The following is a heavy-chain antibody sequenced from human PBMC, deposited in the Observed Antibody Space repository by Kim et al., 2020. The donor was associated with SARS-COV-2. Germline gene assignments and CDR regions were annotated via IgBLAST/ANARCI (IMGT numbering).Heavy chain of an antibody. V-gene: IGHV4-39*01. CDR2: ISYSGRT. CDR3: ARGMFGVVIMPYYYYYMDV. CDR1: GGYISSNDHY. J-gene: IGHJ6*03. D-gene: IGHD3-3*01. Sequence: SETLSLTCTVSGGYISSNDHYWDWIRQPPGKGLEWIGSISYSGRTYYNPSLKSRVTISVDTSKNQMSLKLSSVTAADTGVDYCARGMFGVVIMPYYYYYMDVWGKGTTVTVSS.